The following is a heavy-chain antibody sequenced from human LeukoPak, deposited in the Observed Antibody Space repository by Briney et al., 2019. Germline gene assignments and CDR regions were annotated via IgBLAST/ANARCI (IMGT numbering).Heavy chain of an antibody. CDR1: GDSISSYY. J-gene: IGHJ4*02. CDR3: ARQPYTIGAYCFGY. D-gene: IGHD2-21*01. CDR2: IFHSGNT. V-gene: IGHV4-59*08. Sequence: PSETLSLTCIVSGDSISSYYWSWIRQPPGKGLEWIGYIFHSGNTNYNPSLKSRVTMSIDTSKNQFSLRLSSVTAADTAVYYCARQPYTIGAYCFGYWGPGTLVSVSS.